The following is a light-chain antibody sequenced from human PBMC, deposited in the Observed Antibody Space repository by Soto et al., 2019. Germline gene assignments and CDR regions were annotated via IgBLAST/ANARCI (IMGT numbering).Light chain of an antibody. V-gene: IGKV1-39*01. CDR1: QSMSRH. CDR3: QQGYSTPVT. CDR2: GAS. Sequence: DIHMTQSPSSLSPSVGDGVTLTCRASQSMSRHLNWYQQKAGRAPRLLIYGASNLQSGVPSRFSGSGSGTEFTLTISSLLPEDFATYYCQQGYSTPVTFGQGTR. J-gene: IGKJ5*01.